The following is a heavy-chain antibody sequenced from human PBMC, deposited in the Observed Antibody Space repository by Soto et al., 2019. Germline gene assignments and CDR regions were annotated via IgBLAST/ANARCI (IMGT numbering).Heavy chain of an antibody. D-gene: IGHD3-16*01. CDR2: IFSSGST. J-gene: IGHJ6*02. V-gene: IGHV4-4*07. CDR1: GGSINTFY. Sequence: SATLSLTCTVSGGSINTFYWSWVRQPSGKGLEWMGRIFSSGSTSFNPSLESRVAMSVDTSKNHFSLNLSSVTAADMAVYFCARVPSPFDFYYAIDVWGQGTTVTVSS. CDR3: ARVPSPFDFYYAIDV.